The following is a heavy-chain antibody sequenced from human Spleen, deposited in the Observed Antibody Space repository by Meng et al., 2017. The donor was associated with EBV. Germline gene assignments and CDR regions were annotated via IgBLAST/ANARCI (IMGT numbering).Heavy chain of an antibody. D-gene: IGHD6-6*01. CDR3: AKGRTVARSPWFDP. Sequence: QVQGHQWGPGLLTPLGTLSPLWTVYDTSFSGSFWSWIRQSPGKRLEWIGEINHSGSTSYNPSLKSRVAISVDTSKNQFSLKLRSVTAADTAVYYCAKGRTVARSPWFDPWGQGALVTVSS. CDR1: DTSFSGSF. J-gene: IGHJ5*02. V-gene: IGHV4-34*01. CDR2: INHSGST.